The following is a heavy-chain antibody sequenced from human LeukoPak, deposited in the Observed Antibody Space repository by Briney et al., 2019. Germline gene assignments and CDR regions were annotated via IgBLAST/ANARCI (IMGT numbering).Heavy chain of an antibody. CDR3: ARELDDSSGYYFYLGY. D-gene: IGHD3-22*01. CDR1: GFTFGSYS. J-gene: IGHJ4*02. Sequence: PGGSLRLSCAASGFTFGSYSMNWVRQAPGKGLEWVSSISSSSSYIYYADSVKGRFTISRDNAKNSLYLQMNSLRAEDTAVYYCARELDDSSGYYFYLGYWGQGTLVTVSS. V-gene: IGHV3-21*01. CDR2: ISSSSSYI.